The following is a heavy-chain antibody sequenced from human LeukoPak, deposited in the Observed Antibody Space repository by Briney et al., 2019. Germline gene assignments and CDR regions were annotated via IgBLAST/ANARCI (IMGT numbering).Heavy chain of an antibody. D-gene: IGHD2-2*01. CDR3: AKDQADCSSASCYERGFDS. J-gene: IGHJ4*02. CDR1: GFTFSSYA. CDR2: ISGSGGST. Sequence: GGSLRLSCAASGFTFSSYAMSWVRQAPGKGLEWVSAISGSGGSTYYADSVKGRFTISRDNSKNTLYLQMNSLRAEDTAVYYCAKDQADCSSASCYERGFDSWGQGTLVTVSS. V-gene: IGHV3-23*01.